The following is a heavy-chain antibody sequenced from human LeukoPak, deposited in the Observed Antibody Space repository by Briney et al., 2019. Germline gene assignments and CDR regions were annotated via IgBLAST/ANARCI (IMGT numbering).Heavy chain of an antibody. D-gene: IGHD3-3*01. CDR2: IIPIFGTA. Sequence: SVKVSCKASGGTFSSYAISWVRQAPGQGLEWMGGIIPIFGTANCAQKFQGRVTITADESTSTAYMELSSPRSEDTAVYYCATSGYYPADFYYYYMDVWGKGTTVTVSS. J-gene: IGHJ6*03. V-gene: IGHV1-69*01. CDR3: ATSGYYPADFYYYYMDV. CDR1: GGTFSSYA.